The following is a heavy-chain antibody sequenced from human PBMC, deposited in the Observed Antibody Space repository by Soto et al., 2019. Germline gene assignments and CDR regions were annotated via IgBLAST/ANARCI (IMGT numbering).Heavy chain of an antibody. CDR1: GGSISSSSYY. J-gene: IGHJ5*02. V-gene: IGHV4-39*01. D-gene: IGHD2-2*01. CDR3: ARVIVVVPAAISSNWFDP. CDR2: IYYSGST. Sequence: SETLSLTCTVSGGSISSSSYYWGWIRQPPGKGLEWIGSIYYSGSTYYNPSLKSRVTISVDTSKNQFSLKLSSVTAADTAVYYCARVIVVVPAAISSNWFDPWGQGTLVTVSS.